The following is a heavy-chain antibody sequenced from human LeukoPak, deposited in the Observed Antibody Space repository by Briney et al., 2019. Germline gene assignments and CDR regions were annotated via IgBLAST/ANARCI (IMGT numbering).Heavy chain of an antibody. CDR1: GFTFRNYW. CDR3: ARVGSLNPNFDY. D-gene: IGHD2-15*01. J-gene: IGHJ4*02. CDR2: TKPDGSAE. Sequence: GGSLRLSCAASGFTFRNYWMGWVRQAPEKGLEWVANTKPDGSAEFYADSVRGRFTTSRDTANNFLYLQMNRLRAEDTAVYYCARVGSLNPNFDYWGQGTLVTVS. V-gene: IGHV3-7*01.